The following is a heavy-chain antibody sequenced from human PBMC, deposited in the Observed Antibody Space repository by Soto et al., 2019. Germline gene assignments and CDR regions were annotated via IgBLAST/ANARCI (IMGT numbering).Heavy chain of an antibody. D-gene: IGHD4-17*01. Sequence: GGSLRLSCAASGFTFSRYGMHWVRQAPGKGLEWVSSITSRATGTFYSDSVKGRFTISKDMSKNVLYLDMHTLRAEDTALYYCAKESHYGDFLPFGSWGQGTLVTVS. CDR1: GFTFSRYG. V-gene: IGHV3-NL1*01. CDR3: AKESHYGDFLPFGS. CDR2: ITSRATGT. J-gene: IGHJ4*02.